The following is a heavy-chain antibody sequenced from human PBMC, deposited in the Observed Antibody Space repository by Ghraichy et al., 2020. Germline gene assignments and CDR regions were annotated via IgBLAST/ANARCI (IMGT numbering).Heavy chain of an antibody. V-gene: IGHV3-23*01. CDR1: GFIFSTYT. D-gene: IGHD2-21*02. J-gene: IGHJ4*02. CDR3: AKSKPEGGDDY. CDR2: IDNSGGKT. Sequence: LSLTCAASGFIFSTYTMSWVRQAPGKGLEWVSAIDNSGGKTYYADSVKGRFTISRDNSKNTLYLQMNSLRAEDTAIYYCAKSKPEGGDDYWGQGTVVTVS.